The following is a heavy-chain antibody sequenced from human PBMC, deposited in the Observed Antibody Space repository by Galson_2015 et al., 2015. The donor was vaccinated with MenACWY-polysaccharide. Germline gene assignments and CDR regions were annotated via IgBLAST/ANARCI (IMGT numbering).Heavy chain of an antibody. CDR2: ISDSGSST. J-gene: IGHJ4*01. V-gene: IGHV3-23*01. D-gene: IGHD3-10*02. CDR1: GFSFSSRA. CDR3: ATVRGELDD. Sequence: SLRLSCAGSGFSFSSRAMTWVRQAPGKGLEWVSDISDSGSSTSYADSVKGRFTISRDNSKNMLYLQMNSLRAEDTAVYYCATVRGELDDWGQAPMATATS.